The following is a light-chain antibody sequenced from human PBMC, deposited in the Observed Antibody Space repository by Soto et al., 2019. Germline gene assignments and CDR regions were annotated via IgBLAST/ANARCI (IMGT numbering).Light chain of an antibody. Sequence: QSVLTQPAPVSGSPGQWITISCTGTSSDVGGYNYVSWYQHHPGKVPKLLIYDVSNRPSGISNRFSGSKSDNTASLTISGLQPEDEADYYCSSYTTSNTRQIVFGTGTKVTVL. J-gene: IGLJ1*01. V-gene: IGLV2-14*03. CDR1: SSDVGGYNY. CDR2: DVS. CDR3: SSYTTSNTRQIV.